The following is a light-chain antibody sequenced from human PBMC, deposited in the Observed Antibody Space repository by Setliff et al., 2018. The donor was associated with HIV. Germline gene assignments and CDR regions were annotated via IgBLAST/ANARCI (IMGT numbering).Light chain of an antibody. J-gene: IGLJ3*02. Sequence: QAVVTQEPSLTVSPGGTVTLTCGSSTGAVTTDHYPYWFQQKPGQAPRALIYDTRNKHSWTPARFSGSLFEAKAVLTLSGARPEDEADYYCLLSYSGARVFGGGTQLTVL. CDR2: DTR. CDR3: LLSYSGARV. CDR1: TGAVTTDHY. V-gene: IGLV7-46*01.